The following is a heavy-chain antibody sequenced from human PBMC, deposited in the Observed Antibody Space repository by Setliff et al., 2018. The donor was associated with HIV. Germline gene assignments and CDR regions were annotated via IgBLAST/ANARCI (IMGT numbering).Heavy chain of an antibody. D-gene: IGHD1-26*01. V-gene: IGHV4-4*08. J-gene: IGHJ4*01. CDR3: ARGLSSETYWGTRPLGLDY. Sequence: SETLSLTCSVSSGSMTGHYWTWVRQPPGKGLEWIGYLHSLGSSRVSDTPNYSPSLKIRITISLDTSKRQFSLTMTSVTAADTAVYYCARGLSSETYWGTRPLGLDYWGQGSLVTVSS. CDR2: LHSLGSSRVSDTP. CDR1: SGSMTGHY.